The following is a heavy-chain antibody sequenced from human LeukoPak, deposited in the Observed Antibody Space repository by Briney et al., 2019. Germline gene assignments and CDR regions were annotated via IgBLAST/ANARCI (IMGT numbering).Heavy chain of an antibody. Sequence: GASVKVSCKASGYTFTGYYMHWVRQAPGQGLEWMGWINPNSGGTNYAQKFQGRVTMTRDTSISTAYMELSRLRSDDTAVYYCARVPWSTTKEWLRDYWGQGTLVTVSS. J-gene: IGHJ4*02. CDR3: ARVPWSTTKEWLRDY. D-gene: IGHD5-12*01. CDR1: GYTFTGYY. CDR2: INPNSGGT. V-gene: IGHV1-2*02.